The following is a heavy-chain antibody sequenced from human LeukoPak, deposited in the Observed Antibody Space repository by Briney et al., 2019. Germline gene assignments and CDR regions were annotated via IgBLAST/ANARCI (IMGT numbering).Heavy chain of an antibody. CDR2: ISSSSSYI. J-gene: IGHJ4*02. CDR1: GFTSSSYS. D-gene: IGHD1-1*01. V-gene: IGHV3-21*01. Sequence: GGSLRLSCAASGFTSSSYSMNWVRQAPGKGLEWVSSISSSSSYIYYADSVKGRFTISRDNAKNSLYLQMNSLRAEDTAAYYCARDLWNYPDYWGQGTLVTVSS. CDR3: ARDLWNYPDY.